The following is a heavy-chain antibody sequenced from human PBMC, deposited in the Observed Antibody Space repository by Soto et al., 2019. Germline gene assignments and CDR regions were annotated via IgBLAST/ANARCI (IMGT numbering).Heavy chain of an antibody. J-gene: IGHJ4*02. V-gene: IGHV1-69*13. Sequence: ASVKVSCKASGGTFSIFVISWVRQAPGQGLEWMGGNIPIFGTANYAQKFQGRVTIIADESTGTTYMELTSLRSEDTAVYYCARAPILVGETTYENYFDYWGQGTLVTVSS. CDR2: NIPIFGTA. D-gene: IGHD2-21*01. CDR3: ARAPILVGETTYENYFDY. CDR1: GGTFSIFV.